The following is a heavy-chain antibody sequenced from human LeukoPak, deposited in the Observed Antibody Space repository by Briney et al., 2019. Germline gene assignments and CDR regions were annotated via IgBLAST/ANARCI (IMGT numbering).Heavy chain of an antibody. V-gene: IGHV4-31*03. Sequence: PSQTLSLTCTVSGGSISSGGYYWSWIRQHPGKGLEWIGYIYYSGSTYYNPSLKSRVTISVDTSKNQFSLKLSSVTAADMAVYYCARAGRCSSTSCSGWFDPWGQGTLVTVSS. CDR1: GGSISSGGYY. CDR3: ARAGRCSSTSCSGWFDP. D-gene: IGHD2-2*01. J-gene: IGHJ5*02. CDR2: IYYSGST.